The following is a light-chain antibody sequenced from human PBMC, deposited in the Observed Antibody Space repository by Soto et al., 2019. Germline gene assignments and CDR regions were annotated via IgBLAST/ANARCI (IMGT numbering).Light chain of an antibody. Sequence: DIQMTQSPSTLSASVGDRVTITCRASQSISSWLAWYQQKPGNAPKLLIYDASSLESGVPSRFSGSGSGTEFTLTLSRLQPDDFATYYCQQYNRYPGTFGQGTQVEIK. V-gene: IGKV1-5*01. CDR2: DAS. CDR1: QSISSW. J-gene: IGKJ1*01. CDR3: QQYNRYPGT.